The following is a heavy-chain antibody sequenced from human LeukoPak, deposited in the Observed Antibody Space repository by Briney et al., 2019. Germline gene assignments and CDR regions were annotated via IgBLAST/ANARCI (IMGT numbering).Heavy chain of an antibody. D-gene: IGHD3-10*01. Sequence: GGSLRLSCAASGFTFSSYAMHWVRQAPGKGLEWVAVISYDGSNKYYADSVKGRFTISRDNSKNTVYVQMNSLRAEDTALYYCARDGPEGSGSYMDVWGKGTTVTVSS. V-gene: IGHV3-30*04. CDR1: GFTFSSYA. CDR3: ARDGPEGSGSYMDV. J-gene: IGHJ6*03. CDR2: ISYDGSNK.